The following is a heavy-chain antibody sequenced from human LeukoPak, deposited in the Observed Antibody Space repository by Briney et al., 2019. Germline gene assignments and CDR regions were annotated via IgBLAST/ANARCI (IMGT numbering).Heavy chain of an antibody. CDR1: GGSFSGYY. D-gene: IGHD1-1*01. Sequence: SETLSLTCAVYGGSFSGYYWSWIRQPPGKGLEWIGEINHSGSTYYNPSLKSRVTISVDTSKNQFSLKLSSVTAADTAVYYCARGTGADWNHYFDYWGQGTLVTVSS. CDR3: ARGTGADWNHYFDY. CDR2: INHSGST. J-gene: IGHJ4*02. V-gene: IGHV4-34*01.